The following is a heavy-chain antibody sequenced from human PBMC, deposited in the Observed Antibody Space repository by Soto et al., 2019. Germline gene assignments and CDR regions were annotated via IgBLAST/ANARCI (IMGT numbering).Heavy chain of an antibody. CDR1: GYTFTSYY. D-gene: IGHD2-21*02. J-gene: IGHJ5*02. V-gene: IGHV1-46*01. CDR2: INPSGGST. Sequence: QVQLVQSGAEGKKPGASVKVSCKASGYTFTSYYMHWVRQAPGQGLEWMGIINPSGGSTSYAQKFQGRVTMTRDTSTSTVYMELSSLRSEDTAVYYCARGYCGGDCYPNWFDPWGQGTLVTVSS. CDR3: ARGYCGGDCYPNWFDP.